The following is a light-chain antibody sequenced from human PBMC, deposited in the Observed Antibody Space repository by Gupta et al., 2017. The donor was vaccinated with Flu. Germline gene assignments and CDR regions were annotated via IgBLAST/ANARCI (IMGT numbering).Light chain of an antibody. Sequence: QSVLPQPPSVSEAPRQRVCISCTGSSSNIGAGYDVHWYQQLPGTAPKLLIYGNSNRPSGVPDRFSGSKSGTSASLAITGLQAEDEADYYCQSYDSSLSGSVFGGGTKLTVL. CDR2: GNS. J-gene: IGLJ3*02. CDR3: QSYDSSLSGSV. V-gene: IGLV1-40*01. CDR1: SSNIGAGYD.